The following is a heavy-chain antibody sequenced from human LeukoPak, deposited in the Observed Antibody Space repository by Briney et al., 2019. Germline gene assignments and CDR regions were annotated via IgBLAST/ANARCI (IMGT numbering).Heavy chain of an antibody. D-gene: IGHD3-10*01. CDR2: IYYSGIT. Sequence: TSETLSLTCTVSGGSISSSSYYWNWIRQPPGKGLEWIGHIYYSGITSYNPSLKSRVTISVDTSRSQFSLKLSSVTAADTAVYYCARDGGYGSGSSYYNYWGQGTPVTVSS. CDR3: ARDGGYGSGSSYYNY. CDR1: GGSISSSSYY. J-gene: IGHJ4*02. V-gene: IGHV4-39*07.